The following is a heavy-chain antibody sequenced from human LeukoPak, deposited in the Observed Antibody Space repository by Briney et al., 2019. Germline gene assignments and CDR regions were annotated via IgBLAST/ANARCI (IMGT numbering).Heavy chain of an antibody. CDR3: ARRVAQQFDNYYSSYYMDV. CDR2: INHSGAT. Sequence: PSETLSLTCAVSPGSFSTYYWSWLRQPPGKGLEWLGEINHSGATNYNPSLKSRVAISVDTSKNYFSLNLTSVTAADTAVYYSARRVAQQFDNYYSSYYMDVWGKGTTVTVSS. V-gene: IGHV4-34*01. D-gene: IGHD6-13*01. CDR1: PGSFSTYY. J-gene: IGHJ6*03.